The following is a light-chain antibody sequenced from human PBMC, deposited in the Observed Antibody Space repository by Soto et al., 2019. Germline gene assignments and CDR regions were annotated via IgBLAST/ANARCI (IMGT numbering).Light chain of an antibody. CDR3: QQYGSSGT. Sequence: EILLTQSPGTLSLSPGERATLSCRASQSVSTNYLAWYQQKPGQAPSLLIYGASNRATGIPDRFSGSGSGTALTLTISRLEPEDFAVYYCQQYGSSGTLGQGTTVDIK. CDR1: QSVSTNY. V-gene: IGKV3-20*01. J-gene: IGKJ1*01. CDR2: GAS.